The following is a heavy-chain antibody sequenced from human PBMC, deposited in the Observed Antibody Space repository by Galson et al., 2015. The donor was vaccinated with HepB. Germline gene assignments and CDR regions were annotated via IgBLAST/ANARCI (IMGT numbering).Heavy chain of an antibody. J-gene: IGHJ4*02. V-gene: IGHV3-23*01. D-gene: IGHD3-9*01. CDR1: GFTFSSYA. CDR3: AKGLDFDWLLFDS. CDR2: ISNSGATT. Sequence: SLRLSCAASGFTFSSYAMSWVRQATGKGLEWVSTISNSGATTYYADSVKGRFTISRDNSNNALYLQMNSLRAEDTALFYCAKGLDFDWLLFDSWGQGTLVTVSS.